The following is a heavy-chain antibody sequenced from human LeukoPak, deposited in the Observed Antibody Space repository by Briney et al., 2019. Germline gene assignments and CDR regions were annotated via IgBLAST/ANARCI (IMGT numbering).Heavy chain of an antibody. D-gene: IGHD6-13*01. CDR1: GGSFSGYY. CDR2: INHSGST. J-gene: IGHJ4*02. V-gene: IGHV4-34*01. CDR3: ARPGSSGSEDY. Sequence: PSETLSLTCAVYGGSFSGYYWSCIRQPPGKGLEWIGEINHSGSTNYNPSLKSRVTISVDTSKNQFSLKLSSVTAADTAVYYCARPGSSGSEDYWGQGTLVTVSS.